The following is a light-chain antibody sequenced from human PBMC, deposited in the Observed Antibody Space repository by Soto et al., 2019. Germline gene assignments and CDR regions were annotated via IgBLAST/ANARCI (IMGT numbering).Light chain of an antibody. CDR3: QHYNSYGT. CDR2: DAS. J-gene: IGKJ1*01. V-gene: IGKV1-5*01. CDR1: QSISCC. Sequence: DIPITQSPSTLSASVGDRVTFTCRASQSISCCLAWYQQKPGKAPKLLISDASCVETGVPSRFSGSGSGTEFTLTISSLQPDDFATYYCQHYNSYGTFGQGAKVDI.